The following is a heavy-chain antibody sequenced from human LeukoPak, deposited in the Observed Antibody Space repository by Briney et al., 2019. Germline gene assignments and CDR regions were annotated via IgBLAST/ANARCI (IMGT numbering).Heavy chain of an antibody. V-gene: IGHV1-2*02. Sequence: ASVKVSCKASGYTFTSYNMHWLRQAPGQGLEWMGWINPNSGGTNYAQKFQGRVTMTRDTSISTAYMELSRLRSDDTAVYYCARARLGYCSSTSCYTLYFDYWGQGTLDTVSS. CDR2: INPNSGGT. J-gene: IGHJ4*02. D-gene: IGHD2-2*02. CDR1: GYTFTSYN. CDR3: ARARLGYCSSTSCYTLYFDY.